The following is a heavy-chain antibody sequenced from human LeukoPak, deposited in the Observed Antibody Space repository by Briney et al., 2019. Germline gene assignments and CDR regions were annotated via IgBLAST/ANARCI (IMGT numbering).Heavy chain of an antibody. Sequence: ASVKVSCKASGYTFTNFGITWVRQAPGQGLEWMGWISAYNGNTKYAQNLQGRVTITTDTSTSTAYMELRSLISDDTAIYYCARGGVVPATVSNWFDPWGQGTLVTVPS. CDR3: ARGGVVPATVSNWFDP. CDR1: GYTFTNFG. V-gene: IGHV1-18*01. D-gene: IGHD2-2*01. CDR2: ISAYNGNT. J-gene: IGHJ5*02.